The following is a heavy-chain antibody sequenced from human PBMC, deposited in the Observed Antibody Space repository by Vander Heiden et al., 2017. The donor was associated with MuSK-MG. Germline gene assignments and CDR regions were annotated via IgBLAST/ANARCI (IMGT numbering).Heavy chain of an antibody. CDR3: GSGSGPPIEWHDAFDV. J-gene: IGHJ3*01. D-gene: IGHD1-26*01. Sequence: QVQLLQSGAEVEKPGASVTVSCKASGFTSPTYFIHWVRQAPGQGLEWMGVINPSSDRTNYAPKFRGRVTLTRDTSSGTVYLRLSSLRSEDAAVYYCGSGSGPPIEWHDAFDVWGQGTRVSVSS. CDR1: GFTSPTYF. V-gene: IGHV1-46*01. CDR2: INPSSDRT.